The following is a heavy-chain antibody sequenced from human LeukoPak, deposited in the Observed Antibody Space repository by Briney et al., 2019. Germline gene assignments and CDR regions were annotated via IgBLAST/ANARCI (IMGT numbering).Heavy chain of an antibody. D-gene: IGHD3-3*01. Sequence: PGGSLRLSCAASGFSVSNFYMSWVRQAPGKGLEWVSVIYTSGTTYYSDSVKGRFTISRDNSKNTLYLQMNSLRAEHTAVYYCARVTGDYDFWSGLYFDYWGQGTLLTVSS. V-gene: IGHV3-66*01. CDR1: GFSVSNFY. CDR2: IYTSGTT. J-gene: IGHJ4*02. CDR3: ARVTGDYDFWSGLYFDY.